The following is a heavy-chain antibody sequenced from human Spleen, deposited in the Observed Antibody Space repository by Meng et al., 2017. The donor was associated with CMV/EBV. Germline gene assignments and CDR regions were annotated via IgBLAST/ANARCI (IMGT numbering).Heavy chain of an antibody. V-gene: IGHV4-39*07. CDR3: AREALMVRGEQDY. D-gene: IGHD3-10*01. Sequence: LQRQESGPGLVKPSEPLSLTCTVSGGSISSSSYYWGWIRQPPGKGLEWIGSIYYSGSTYYNPSLKSRVTISVDTSKNQFSLKLSSVTAADTAVYYCAREALMVRGEQDYWGQGTLVTVSS. J-gene: IGHJ4*02. CDR1: GGSISSSSYY. CDR2: IYYSGST.